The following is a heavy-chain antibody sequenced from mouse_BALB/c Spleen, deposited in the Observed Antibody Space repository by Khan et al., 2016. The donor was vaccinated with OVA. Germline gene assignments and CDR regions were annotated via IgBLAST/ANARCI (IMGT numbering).Heavy chain of an antibody. CDR3: ARSLVDYYAMDY. Sequence: EVELVESGGGVVKPGGSLKLSCSASGFTFSSFAMSWVRQTPEKRLEWVATISTGGHYTFYPDSVQGRFTTSRDNARNTLYLQMSSLRSEDTAMYYCARSLVDYYAMDYWGQGTSVTVSS. V-gene: IGHV5-9-3*01. CDR1: GFTFSSFA. J-gene: IGHJ4*01. D-gene: IGHD2-2*01. CDR2: ISTGGHYT.